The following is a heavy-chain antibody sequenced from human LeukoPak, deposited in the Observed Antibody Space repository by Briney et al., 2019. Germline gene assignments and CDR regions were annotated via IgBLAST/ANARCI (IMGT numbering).Heavy chain of an antibody. V-gene: IGHV3-48*01. CDR2: ISSSSSTI. J-gene: IGHJ4*02. CDR3: ARSDSSGWYYFDY. Sequence: GGSLRLSCAASGFTFSSYSMNWVRQAPGKGLEWVSYISSSSSTIYYADSVKGRFTISRDNAKNSLYLQMNSLRAEDTAVYYCARSDSSGWYYFDYWGQGTLVTVSS. CDR1: GFTFSSYS. D-gene: IGHD6-19*01.